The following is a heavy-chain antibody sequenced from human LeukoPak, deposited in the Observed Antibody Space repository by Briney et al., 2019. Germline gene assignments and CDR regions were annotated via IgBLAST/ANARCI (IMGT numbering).Heavy chain of an antibody. D-gene: IGHD2-8*02. CDR1: GFTFSNYA. CDR2: ISSGGTYE. CDR3: ASAQSGWVLAPLDY. V-gene: IGHV3-30*01. J-gene: IGHJ4*02. Sequence: PGGSLRLSCAASGFTFSNYAMHWVRQAPGKGLEWVSLISSGGTYEYYADSVKGRFTISRDNSKNTLYLQMNSLRAEDTAVYYCASAQSGWVLAPLDYSGQGTLVTVSS.